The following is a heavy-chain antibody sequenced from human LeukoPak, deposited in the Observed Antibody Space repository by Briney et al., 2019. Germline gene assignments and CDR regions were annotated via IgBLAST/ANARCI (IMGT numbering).Heavy chain of an antibody. J-gene: IGHJ4*02. CDR2: INTNTEKS. Sequence: GASVKVSCKASGYSITNYAILWVRQAPGQGPEWMRWINTNTEKSTYAPGFTGRYVFSLDSSVNTAYLQISSLKAEDTALYYCATGGGYRFAYWGQGTLVTVSS. CDR3: ATGGGYRFAY. V-gene: IGHV7-4-1*02. CDR1: GYSITNYA. D-gene: IGHD6-25*01.